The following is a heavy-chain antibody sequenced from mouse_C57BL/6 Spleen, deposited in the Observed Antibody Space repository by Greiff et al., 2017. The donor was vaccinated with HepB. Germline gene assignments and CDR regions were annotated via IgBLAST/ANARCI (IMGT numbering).Heavy chain of an antibody. V-gene: IGHV3-6*01. Sequence: ESGPGLVKPSLSLSLTCSVTGYSITSGYYWNWIRPFPGNKLEWMGYIRYDGSNNYNPSLKNRITITRDTSKNQFFLKLNSVTTEDTATDYGAREMRYGSPDAMDYWGQGTSVTVSS. D-gene: IGHD1-1*01. CDR2: IRYDGSN. CDR1: GYSITSGYY. CDR3: AREMRYGSPDAMDY. J-gene: IGHJ4*01.